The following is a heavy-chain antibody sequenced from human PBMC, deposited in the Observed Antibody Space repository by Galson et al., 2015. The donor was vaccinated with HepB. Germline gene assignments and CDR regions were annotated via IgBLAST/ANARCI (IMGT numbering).Heavy chain of an antibody. CDR2: ISSSSSTI. CDR3: ARVLTGRYPRWYYYGMDV. J-gene: IGHJ6*02. V-gene: IGHV3-48*04. CDR1: GFTFSSYS. D-gene: IGHD3-9*01. Sequence: SLRLSCAASGFTFSSYSMNWVRQAPGKGLEWVSYISSSSSTIYYADSVKGRFTISRDNAKNSLYLQMNSLRAEDTAVYYCARVLTGRYPRWYYYGMDVWGQGTTVTVSS.